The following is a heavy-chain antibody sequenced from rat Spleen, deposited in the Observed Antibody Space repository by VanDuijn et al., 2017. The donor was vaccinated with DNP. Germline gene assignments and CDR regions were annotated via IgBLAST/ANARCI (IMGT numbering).Heavy chain of an antibody. CDR1: GFTFNDYN. CDR2: ISTSGGTT. J-gene: IGHJ2*01. CDR3: TRVRVGARFDY. Sequence: EVQLVESGGGLVQPGRSLKLSCAASGFTFNDYNMAWVRQAPRKGREWVATISTSGGTTYYRDSVKGRFTISRDNAITTLYLQMNSLRSEDTATYYCTRVRVGARFDYWGQGVMVTVSS. D-gene: IGHD1-11*01. V-gene: IGHV5-25*01.